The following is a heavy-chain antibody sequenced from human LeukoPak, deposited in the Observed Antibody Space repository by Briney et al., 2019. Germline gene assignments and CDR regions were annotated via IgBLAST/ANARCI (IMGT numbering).Heavy chain of an antibody. Sequence: SETLSLTCTVSGGSISSYYWSWIRQPPGKRLEWIAYIHYSGSTNYNPSLKSRVTISVDTSKKHLSLKLSSVTAADTAVYYCAKFGGSFAFLDYWGQGTLVTVSS. CDR3: AKFGGSFAFLDY. CDR1: GGSISSYY. CDR2: IHYSGST. D-gene: IGHD1-26*01. V-gene: IGHV4-59*01. J-gene: IGHJ4*02.